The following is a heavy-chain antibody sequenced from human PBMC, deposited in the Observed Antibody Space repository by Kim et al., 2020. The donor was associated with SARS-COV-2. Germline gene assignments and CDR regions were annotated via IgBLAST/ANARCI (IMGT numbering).Heavy chain of an antibody. D-gene: IGHD2-21*02. CDR2: IYSDGNT. Sequence: GGSLRLSCAASGFTVSNNYMSWVRQGPGKGLEWVSVIYSDGNTYYADSVKGSFTISRDNSKNTVYLHMNSLRAEDAAVYYCARGGGAFCGSDCYRTFDYWGQGTLVTVS. CDR1: GFTVSNNY. J-gene: IGHJ4*02. V-gene: IGHV3-66*01. CDR3: ARGGGAFCGSDCYRTFDY.